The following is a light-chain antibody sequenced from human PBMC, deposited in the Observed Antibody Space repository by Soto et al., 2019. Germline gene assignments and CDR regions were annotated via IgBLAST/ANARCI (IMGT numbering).Light chain of an antibody. CDR1: SSDVGGYNY. CDR2: DVS. V-gene: IGLV2-11*01. Sequence: QSVLTQPRSVSGSPGQSVTISCTGTSSDVGGYNYVSWYQQHPGKAPKLMIYDVSKRPSGVPDRISGSKSGNTASLTISGLQAEDEADYYCCSYAGSYAFGYVFGTGTKLTVL. J-gene: IGLJ1*01. CDR3: CSYAGSYAFGYV.